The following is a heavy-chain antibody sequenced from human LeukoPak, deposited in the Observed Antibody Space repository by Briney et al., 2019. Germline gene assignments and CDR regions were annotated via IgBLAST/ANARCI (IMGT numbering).Heavy chain of an antibody. CDR2: IYTSGST. Sequence: PSETLSLTCTVSGGSISSYYWSWIRQPPGKGLEWIGYIYTSGSTTSNPSLKSRVTISVDTSKNQFTLKLSSVTAADTAVYYWARYGEWLLRVWNWFDPWSQGTLVTV. D-gene: IGHD3-22*01. V-gene: IGHV4-4*09. CDR3: ARYGEWLLRVWNWFDP. CDR1: GGSISSYY. J-gene: IGHJ5*02.